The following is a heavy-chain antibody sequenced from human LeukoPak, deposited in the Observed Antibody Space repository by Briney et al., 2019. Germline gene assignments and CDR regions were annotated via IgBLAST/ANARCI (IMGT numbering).Heavy chain of an antibody. CDR2: ISSSSSYI. CDR1: GFTFSSYS. CDR3: ARDGQYYDFWSGVQAGYYYYMDV. D-gene: IGHD3-3*01. J-gene: IGHJ6*03. V-gene: IGHV3-21*01. Sequence: GGSLRLSCAASGFTFSSYSMNWVRQAPGKGLEWVSSISSSSSYIYYADSVKGRFTISRDNAKNSLYLQMNSLRAEDTAVYYCARDGQYYDFWSGVQAGYYYYMDVWGKGTTVTVSS.